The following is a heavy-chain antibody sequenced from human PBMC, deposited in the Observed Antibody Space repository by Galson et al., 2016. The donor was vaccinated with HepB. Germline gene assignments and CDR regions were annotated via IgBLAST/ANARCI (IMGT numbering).Heavy chain of an antibody. CDR2: INHSGST. J-gene: IGHJ6*02. Sequence: ETLSLTCAVSGGSFSGYHWTWIRQPPGKGLEWIGEINHSGSTNYNPSLKSRVTISVDTSKNQFSLRLSSVTAADTAVYYCARAAALRFFLRYGMDVWGQGTTVTVSS. D-gene: IGHD3-3*01. CDR1: GGSFSGYH. V-gene: IGHV4-34*01. CDR3: ARAAALRFFLRYGMDV.